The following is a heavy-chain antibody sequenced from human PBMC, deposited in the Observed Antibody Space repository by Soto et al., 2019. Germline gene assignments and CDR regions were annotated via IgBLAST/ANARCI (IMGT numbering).Heavy chain of an antibody. V-gene: IGHV4-61*01. CDR2: IYYSGST. D-gene: IGHD3-10*01. CDR1: GGSVSSGSYY. CDR3: ARGESDPTLDY. J-gene: IGHJ4*02. Sequence: PSETLSLTCTVSGGSVSSGSYYWSWIRQPPGKGLEWIGYIYYSGSTNYNPSLKSRVTISVDTSKNQFSLKLSSVTAADTAVYYCARGESDPTLDYWGQGTLVTVSS.